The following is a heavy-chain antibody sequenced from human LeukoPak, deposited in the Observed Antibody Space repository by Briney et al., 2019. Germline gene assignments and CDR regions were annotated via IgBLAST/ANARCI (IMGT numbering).Heavy chain of an antibody. D-gene: IGHD3-22*01. Sequence: GGSLRLSCAASGFTFSSYAMSWGRQAPGKGLEWVATISGSGGSTYYADSVRGRFTISRDNSKNTVYLQMNSLRAEDTAVYYCAKRENYYDSSGYHYVGAFDIWGQGTMVTVSS. CDR3: AKRENYYDSSGYHYVGAFDI. CDR1: GFTFSSYA. J-gene: IGHJ3*02. V-gene: IGHV3-23*01. CDR2: ISGSGGST.